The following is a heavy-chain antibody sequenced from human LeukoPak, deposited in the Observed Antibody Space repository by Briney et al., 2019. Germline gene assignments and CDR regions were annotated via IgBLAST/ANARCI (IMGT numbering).Heavy chain of an antibody. J-gene: IGHJ6*03. Sequence: ASVKVSCKASGGTFSSYAISWVRQAPGQGLEWMGGIIPIFGTANYAQKFQGRVTITADKSTSTAYMELSSLRSEDTAVYYCAREIRHILVRVRYYYYYMDVWGKGTTVTVSS. CDR1: GGTFSSYA. D-gene: IGHD3-9*01. CDR3: AREIRHILVRVRYYYYYMDV. V-gene: IGHV1-69*06. CDR2: IIPIFGTA.